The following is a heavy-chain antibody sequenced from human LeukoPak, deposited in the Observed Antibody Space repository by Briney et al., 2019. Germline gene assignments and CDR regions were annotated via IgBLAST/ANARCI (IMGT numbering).Heavy chain of an antibody. CDR3: ARAFQSLGGLSLPDY. Sequence: ASVKVSCKASGHTFTNYAMNWVRQAPGQGLEWMGWIHPSTGNPTYAQGFTGRFVFSLDTSVSTTFLQISSLKAEDTAVYFCARAFQSLGGLSLPDYRGQGTLVTVSS. CDR1: GHTFTNYA. J-gene: IGHJ4*02. D-gene: IGHD3-16*02. V-gene: IGHV7-4-1*02. CDR2: IHPSTGNP.